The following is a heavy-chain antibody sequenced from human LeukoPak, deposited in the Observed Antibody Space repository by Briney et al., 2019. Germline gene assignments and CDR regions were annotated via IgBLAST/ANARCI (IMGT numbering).Heavy chain of an antibody. CDR3: AREFRVYGMDV. CDR2: ISSSSSYI. V-gene: IGHV3-21*01. D-gene: IGHD5-24*01. CDR1: GFTFSSYS. J-gene: IGHJ6*02. Sequence: GGSLRLSCAASGFTFSSYSMNWVRQAPGKGLEWVSSISSSSSYIYYADSVKGRFTISRDNAKNSLYLQMNSLRAEDTAVYYCAREFRVYGMDVWGQGTLVTVSS.